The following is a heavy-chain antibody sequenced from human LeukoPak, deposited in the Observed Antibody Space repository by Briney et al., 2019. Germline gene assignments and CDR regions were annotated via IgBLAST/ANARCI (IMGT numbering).Heavy chain of an antibody. Sequence: ASVKVSCKASGYTFTGYYMNWVRQAPGQGLEWLGRINPNTGGTNFAQSFQGRVTMTRDTYITTAYMELSRLRSDDTAVYYCARVGDGLNDAFDIWGQGTMVTVSS. D-gene: IGHD5-24*01. CDR3: ARVGDGLNDAFDI. CDR1: GYTFTGYY. V-gene: IGHV1-2*06. J-gene: IGHJ3*02. CDR2: INPNTGGT.